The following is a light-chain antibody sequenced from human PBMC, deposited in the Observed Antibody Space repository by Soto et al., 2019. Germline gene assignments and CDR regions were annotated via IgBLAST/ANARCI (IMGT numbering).Light chain of an antibody. CDR2: ATS. Sequence: DLQVTQSPSSLSASVGDRVTITCRASQIISNYLNWYQQKPGKAPKLLIYATSSLQSGVPSSFSGSGSGTDFTLTISSLQPEDFATYYCQQSHSTPYTFGQGTKLEIK. CDR3: QQSHSTPYT. V-gene: IGKV1-39*01. CDR1: QIISNY. J-gene: IGKJ2*01.